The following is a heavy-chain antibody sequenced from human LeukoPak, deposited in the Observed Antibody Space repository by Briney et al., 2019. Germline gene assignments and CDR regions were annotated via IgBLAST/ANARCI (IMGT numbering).Heavy chain of an antibody. Sequence: ASETLSLTCTVSGGSISSYYWSWIRQPPGKGLEWIGYIYYSGSTNYNPSLKSRVTISVDTSKNQFSLKLSSVTAADTAVYYCARGNYGSDYWGQGTLVTVSS. CDR1: GGSISSYY. CDR2: IYYSGST. J-gene: IGHJ4*02. CDR3: ARGNYGSDY. D-gene: IGHD4-11*01. V-gene: IGHV4-59*01.